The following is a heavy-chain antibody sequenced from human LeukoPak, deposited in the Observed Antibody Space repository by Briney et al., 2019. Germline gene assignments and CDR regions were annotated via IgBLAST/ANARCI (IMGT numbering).Heavy chain of an antibody. CDR1: GFTFSSYG. CDR3: PKPPRGGTVGYSQH. Sequence: PGGSLRLSCAASGFTFSSYGMHWVRQAPGKGLEWVANIKEDGSEKHYVDSVKGRSIISRDNAKNPLYLQMNSLSAEDRAVYYCPKPPRGGTVGYSQHWGQGTMVTVSS. V-gene: IGHV3-7*01. J-gene: IGHJ1*01. CDR2: IKEDGSEK. D-gene: IGHD1-14*01.